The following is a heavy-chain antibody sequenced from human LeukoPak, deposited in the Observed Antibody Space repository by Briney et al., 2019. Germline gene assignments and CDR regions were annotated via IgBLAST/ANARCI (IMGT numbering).Heavy chain of an antibody. Sequence: SETLSLTCTVSGGSISSSSYYWGWIRQPPGKGLEWIGSIYYSGSTYYNPSLKSRVTISVDTSKNQFSLKLSSVTAADTAVYYCARHVRTGDSRPEGAFDIWGQGTMVTVSS. J-gene: IGHJ3*02. V-gene: IGHV4-39*01. D-gene: IGHD7-27*01. CDR2: IYYSGST. CDR3: ARHVRTGDSRPEGAFDI. CDR1: GGSISSSSYY.